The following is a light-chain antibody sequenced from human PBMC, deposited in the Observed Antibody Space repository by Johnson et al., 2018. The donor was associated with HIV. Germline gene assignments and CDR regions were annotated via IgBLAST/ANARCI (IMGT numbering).Light chain of an antibody. CDR2: DNN. Sequence: QSVLTQPPSVSAAPRQKVTISCSGSSSNIGKNYVSWYRHLPGTAPKLLIYDNNKRPSGIPDRFSGSKSGTSATLGITGLQTGDEAEYYCGTWESSLSGTDVFGTGTKVTVL. V-gene: IGLV1-51*01. J-gene: IGLJ1*01. CDR1: SSNIGKNY. CDR3: GTWESSLSGTDV.